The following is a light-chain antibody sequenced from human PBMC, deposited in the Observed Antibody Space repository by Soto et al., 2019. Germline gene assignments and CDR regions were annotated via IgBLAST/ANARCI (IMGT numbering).Light chain of an antibody. CDR3: LQYHNLWA. CDR1: QTISTW. J-gene: IGKJ1*01. V-gene: IGKV1-5*01. CDR2: DVS. Sequence: DIQMTQSPSTLSASVGDRVTITCRASQTISTWLAWYQQKPGKAPKLLIYDVSSLESGVPSRFSGSGSGTEFTLTISSLQSEDFTVYSCLQYHNLWAFGQGTKVDI.